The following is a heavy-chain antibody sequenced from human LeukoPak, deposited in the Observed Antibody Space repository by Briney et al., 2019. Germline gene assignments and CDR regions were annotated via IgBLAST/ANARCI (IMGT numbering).Heavy chain of an antibody. CDR2: IYPGDSET. D-gene: IGHD3-10*01. J-gene: IGHJ5*02. CDR3: ARQPGAGWFDP. CDR1: GYAFASYW. V-gene: IGHV5-51*01. Sequence: GESLKISCRVSGYAFASYWIGWVRQVPGKGLEWMGIIYPGDSETKSSPSLQGQVTFSADKSINTAYLQWSSLKASDTAMYYCARQPGAGWFDPWGQGTLVTVSS.